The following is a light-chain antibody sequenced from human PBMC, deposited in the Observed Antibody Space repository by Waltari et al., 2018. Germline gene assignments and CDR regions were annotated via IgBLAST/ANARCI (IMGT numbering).Light chain of an antibody. J-gene: IGKJ1*01. Sequence: DIQMTQSPSTLSASVGDRVTITCRASQSSSSWLAWYQQKPGKAPKLLIYKSSSLESGVPSRFSGSGSGTEFTLTISSLQPDDFATYYCQQYNIYWTFGQGTKV. CDR3: QQYNIYWT. CDR2: KSS. V-gene: IGKV1-5*03. CDR1: QSSSSW.